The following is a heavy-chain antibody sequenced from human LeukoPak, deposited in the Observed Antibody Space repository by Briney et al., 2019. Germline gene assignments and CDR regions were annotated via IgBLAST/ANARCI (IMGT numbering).Heavy chain of an antibody. D-gene: IGHD5-18*01. CDR2: ISSSSSYI. V-gene: IGHV3-21*01. CDR3: ARDRGIQLNDAFDI. CDR1: GFTFSSYS. Sequence: GGSLRLSCAASGFTFSSYSMNWVRQAPGKGLEWVSSISSSSSYIYYADSVKGRFTISRDNAKNLLYLQMNSLRAEDTAVYYCARDRGIQLNDAFDIWGQGSMVTVSS. J-gene: IGHJ3*02.